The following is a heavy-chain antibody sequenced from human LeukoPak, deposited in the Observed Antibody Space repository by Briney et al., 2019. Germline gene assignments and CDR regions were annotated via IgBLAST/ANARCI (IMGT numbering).Heavy chain of an antibody. V-gene: IGHV4-30-4*01. J-gene: IGHJ3*02. CDR1: GGSISSGDSY. CDR2: SYYSGST. D-gene: IGHD3-22*01. Sequence: PSQTLSLTCSVSGGSISSGDSYWRWFRQPPGKGLEWIGYSYYSGSTYYNPSLKSRVTISVDTSKNQFSLKLRSVTAADTAVYYCGRARDRSVYLDAFDIWGQGTMVTVSS. CDR3: GRARDRSVYLDAFDI.